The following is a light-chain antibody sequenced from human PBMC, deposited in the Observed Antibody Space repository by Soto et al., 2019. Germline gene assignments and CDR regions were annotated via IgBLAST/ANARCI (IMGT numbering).Light chain of an antibody. CDR3: AAWHDSLNGHV. V-gene: IGLV1-44*01. J-gene: IGLJ1*01. Sequence: QSVRTQPHSASGTPGQRVTISCSGSSSNIGTSSVHWFQQLPGTAPKLLISTTNQRPSGVPERFSGSKSGTSASLAISGLQSDDEAASYCAAWHDSLNGHVFGTGTKVTVL. CDR2: TTN. CDR1: SSNIGTSS.